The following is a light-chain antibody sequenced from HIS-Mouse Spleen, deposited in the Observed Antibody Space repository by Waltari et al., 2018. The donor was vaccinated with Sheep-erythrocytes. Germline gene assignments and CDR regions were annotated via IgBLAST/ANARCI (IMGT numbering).Light chain of an antibody. CDR2: DVS. CDR3: CSYAGSYNHV. Sequence: QSALTQPRSVSGSPGQSVTISCTGTSSDVGGYNYVSWYQQHPGKAPKRMLYDVSKRPSRVPDRFAGSKSGNTASLTISGLQAEDEADYYCCSYAGSYNHVFATGTKVTVL. CDR1: SSDVGGYNY. J-gene: IGLJ1*01. V-gene: IGLV2-11*01.